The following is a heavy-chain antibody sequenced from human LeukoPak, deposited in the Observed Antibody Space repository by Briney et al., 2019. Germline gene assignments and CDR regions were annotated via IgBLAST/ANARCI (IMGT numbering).Heavy chain of an antibody. CDR3: ARRSIYNVLTGYFDF. D-gene: IGHD3-9*01. V-gene: IGHV3-64*01. J-gene: IGHJ4*02. CDR2: ISSNGVST. Sequence: GCLLLSGAGSGFTFSRYATHLVRPGPGKGLEYFSAISSNGVSTYYANSVKGRFTISRDNSKNTLYLQMGSLRAEDMAVYYCARRSIYNVLTGYFDFWGQGTLVTVSS. CDR1: GFTFSRYA.